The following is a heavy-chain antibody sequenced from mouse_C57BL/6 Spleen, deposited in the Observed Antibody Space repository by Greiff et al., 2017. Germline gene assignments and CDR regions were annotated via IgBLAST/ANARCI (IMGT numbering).Heavy chain of an antibody. CDR3: ARDGSSCPRFAY. J-gene: IGHJ3*01. CDR1: GYTLTSYW. D-gene: IGHD3-2*02. CDR2: IYPGSGST. V-gene: IGHV1-55*01. Sequence: QVQLQQPGAELVKPGASVKMSCKASGYTLTSYWITWVKQRPGQGLEWIGDIYPGSGSTNYNEKFKSKATLTVDTSSSTAYMQLSSLTSEDSAVYYCARDGSSCPRFAYWGQGTLVTVSA.